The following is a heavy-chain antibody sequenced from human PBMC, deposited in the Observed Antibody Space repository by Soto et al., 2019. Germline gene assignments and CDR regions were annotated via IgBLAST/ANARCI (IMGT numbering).Heavy chain of an antibody. CDR3: ARVSSSSNSYYYYCGMDV. CDR2: IYYSGST. V-gene: IGHV4-59*01. J-gene: IGHJ6*02. Sequence: SETLSLTCTVSGGSISSYYWSWIRQPPGKGLEWIGYIYYSGSTNHNPSLKSRVTISVDTSKNQFSLKLSSVTAADTAVYYCARVSSSSNSYYYYCGMDVWGQGTTVTVSS. D-gene: IGHD6-6*01. CDR1: GGSISSYY.